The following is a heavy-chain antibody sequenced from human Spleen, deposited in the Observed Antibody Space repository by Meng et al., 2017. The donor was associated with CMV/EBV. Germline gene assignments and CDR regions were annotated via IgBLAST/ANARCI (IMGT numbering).Heavy chain of an antibody. V-gene: IGHV3-33*06. J-gene: IGHJ4*02. D-gene: IGHD3-3*01. Sequence: SGFTFSNYGMHWVRQAPGKGLEWVAVIWSDGTNKYSADSVKGRFTISRDNSKNTLYLQMNSLRAEDTAVYYCAKAPVLRFLEWFLDYWGQGTLVTVSS. CDR3: AKAPVLRFLEWFLDY. CDR1: GFTFSNYG. CDR2: IWSDGTNK.